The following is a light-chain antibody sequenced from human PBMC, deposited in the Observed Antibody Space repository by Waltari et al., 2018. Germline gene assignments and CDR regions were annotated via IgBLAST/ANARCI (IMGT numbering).Light chain of an antibody. CDR3: QQYDNLLST. J-gene: IGKJ1*01. CDR1: QDITNY. V-gene: IGKV1-33*01. CDR2: DAS. Sequence: DIQMTQSPSSLSASVGDRVTLTCQASQDITNYLNWYQQKPGKAPKLLIYDASNLEIGVPSRFSGSGSGTDFTFTISSLQPEDIATYYCQQYDNLLSTFGQGTKVEI.